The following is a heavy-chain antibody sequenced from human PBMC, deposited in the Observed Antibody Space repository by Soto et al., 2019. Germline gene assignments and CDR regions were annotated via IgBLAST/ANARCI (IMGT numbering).Heavy chain of an antibody. CDR3: ARARDYRFIFYGLDG. D-gene: IGHD4-17*01. CDR2: IIPVLGTA. CDR1: GGSFSNFA. Sequence: QVQLVQSGAEVKKPGSSVKVSCKASGGSFSNFAISWVRQAPGQGLEWMGGIIPVLGTANYAQKFQGRVTIPADESTSTAYMQPRGPRSEDTAVYYWARARDYRFIFYGLDGWGQGTTVTVSS. V-gene: IGHV1-69*12. J-gene: IGHJ6*02.